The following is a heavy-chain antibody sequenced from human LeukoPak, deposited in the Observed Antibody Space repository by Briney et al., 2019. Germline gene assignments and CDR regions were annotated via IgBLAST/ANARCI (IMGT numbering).Heavy chain of an antibody. Sequence: SVKVSCKASGGTFSSYAISWVRQAPGQGLEWMGGIIPIFGTANYAQKFQGRVTITTDESTSTAYMELSSLRSEDTAVYYCARKSVVVPAAFDYWGLGTLVTVSS. CDR2: IIPIFGTA. D-gene: IGHD2-2*01. V-gene: IGHV1-69*05. J-gene: IGHJ4*02. CDR3: ARKSVVVPAAFDY. CDR1: GGTFSSYA.